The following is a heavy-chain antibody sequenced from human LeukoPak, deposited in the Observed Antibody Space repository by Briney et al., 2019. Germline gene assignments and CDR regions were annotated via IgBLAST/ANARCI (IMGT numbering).Heavy chain of an antibody. CDR2: INPNSGST. D-gene: IGHD2-15*01. Sequence: GASVKVSCKASGYTFTSYNMHWVRQAPGQGLEWMGWINPNSGSTNYAQKFQGRVTMTRDTSISTAYMEPSRLRSDDTAVYYCATCSGGSCYLFDYWGQGTLVTVSS. V-gene: IGHV1-2*02. CDR1: GYTFTSYN. J-gene: IGHJ4*02. CDR3: ATCSGGSCYLFDY.